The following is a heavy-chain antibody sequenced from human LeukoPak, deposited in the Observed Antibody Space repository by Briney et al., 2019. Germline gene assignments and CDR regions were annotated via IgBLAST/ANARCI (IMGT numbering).Heavy chain of an antibody. V-gene: IGHV3-48*02. CDR2: ISSSISTI. CDR3: ARGHTDYYFDY. CDR1: GFTFSTYS. Sequence: GGSLRHSRAASGFTFSTYSMSWVRQAPGKGLEWVSHISSSISTIYYADSVKGRFTISRDNARNSLYLQMSSLRDEDTAVYYCARGHTDYYFDYWGQGTLVTVSS. J-gene: IGHJ4*02.